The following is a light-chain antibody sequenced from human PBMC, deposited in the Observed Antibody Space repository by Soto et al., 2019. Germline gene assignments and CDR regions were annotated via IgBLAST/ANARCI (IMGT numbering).Light chain of an antibody. Sequence: EIGLTQSPGTLSLSPGERATLSCRASQSISSSYLAWYQQKPGQAPRLLVYGASSRATGIPDRFSGRGSGTDFTLTISRREPEDFALYYCQQYSSTLWTFGQGTKVEIK. CDR1: QSISSSY. V-gene: IGKV3-20*01. CDR3: QQYSSTLWT. CDR2: GAS. J-gene: IGKJ1*01.